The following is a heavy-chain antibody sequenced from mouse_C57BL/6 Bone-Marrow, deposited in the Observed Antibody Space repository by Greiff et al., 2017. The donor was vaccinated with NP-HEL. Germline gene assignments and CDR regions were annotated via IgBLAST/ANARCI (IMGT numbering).Heavy chain of an antibody. D-gene: IGHD4-1*01. CDR3: TANWCFDY. Sequence: VQLQQSGAELVRPGASVKLSCTASGFNIKDDYMHWVKQRPEQGLEWIGWIDPENGDTEYASKFQGKATITADTSSNTAYLQLCSLTSEDTAVYYCTANWCFDYWGQGTTLTVSS. CDR2: IDPENGDT. V-gene: IGHV14-4*01. CDR1: GFNIKDDY. J-gene: IGHJ2*01.